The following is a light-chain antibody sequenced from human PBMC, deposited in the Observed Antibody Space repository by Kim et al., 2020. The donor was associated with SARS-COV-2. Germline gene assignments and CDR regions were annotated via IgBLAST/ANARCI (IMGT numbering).Light chain of an antibody. V-gene: IGLV3-21*04. CDR3: QVWDSSSDHPDWV. CDR1: NIGSKS. J-gene: IGLJ3*02. Sequence: GKTARITCGGNNIGSKSVHWYQQKPGQAPVLVIYYDSDRPSGIPERFSGSNSGNTATLTISRVEAGDEADYYCQVWDSSSDHPDWVFGGGTKLTVL. CDR2: YDS.